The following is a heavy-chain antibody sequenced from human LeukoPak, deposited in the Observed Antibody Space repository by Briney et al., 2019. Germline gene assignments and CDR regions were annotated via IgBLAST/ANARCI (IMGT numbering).Heavy chain of an antibody. V-gene: IGHV3-64D*06. CDR1: GFTFSTYV. Sequence: GGSLRLSCSVSGFTFSTYVMHWVPQAPGKGLEYVSAISSNGDNTYYADAVKGRFTISRDNSKNTLYLQMSSLRADDTAVYYCVRGTGYWGQGTLVTVSS. J-gene: IGHJ4*02. CDR3: VRGTGY. CDR2: ISSNGDNT.